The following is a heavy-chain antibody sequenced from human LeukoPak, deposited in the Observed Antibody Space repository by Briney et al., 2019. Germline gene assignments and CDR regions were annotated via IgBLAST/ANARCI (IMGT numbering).Heavy chain of an antibody. CDR1: GFIFSTNW. Sequence: GGSLRLSCAASGFIFSTNWMSWFRQAPGKGLEWVAHIKPDGSETYYVDSVKGRFTISRGNAKNSLYLQMYSLRADDTAVYYCATAVSVAGDSWGQGTLVTVSS. CDR2: IKPDGSET. V-gene: IGHV3-7*01. D-gene: IGHD6-19*01. J-gene: IGHJ5*01. CDR3: ATAVSVAGDS.